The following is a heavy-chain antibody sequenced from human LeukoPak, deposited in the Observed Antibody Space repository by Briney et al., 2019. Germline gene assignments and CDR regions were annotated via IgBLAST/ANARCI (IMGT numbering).Heavy chain of an antibody. CDR2: IKQDGSEK. CDR3: ARDYGSGTYLGVYYSDY. J-gene: IGHJ4*02. V-gene: IGHV3-7*01. D-gene: IGHD3-10*01. Sequence: GGSLRLSCVASGFTYSSYWMSWVRQAPGKGLEWVANIKQDGSEKNYMDSVKGRFTISRDNAKNSLYLQMNSLRADDTAVYYCARDYGSGTYLGVYYSDYWGQGTLVTVSS. CDR1: GFTYSSYW.